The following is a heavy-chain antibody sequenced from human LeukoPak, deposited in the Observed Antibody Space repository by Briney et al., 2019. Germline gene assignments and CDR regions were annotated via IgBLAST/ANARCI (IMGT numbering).Heavy chain of an antibody. D-gene: IGHD2-15*01. J-gene: IGHJ3*02. CDR3: AREDIVVVVAATRHAFDI. V-gene: IGHV4-34*01. Sequence: SETLSLTCAVYGGSFSGYYWSWIRQPPGKGLEWVGEINHSGSTNYNPSLKSRVTISVDTSKNQFSLKLSSVTAADTAVYYCAREDIVVVVAATRHAFDIWGQGTMVTVSS. CDR1: GGSFSGYY. CDR2: INHSGST.